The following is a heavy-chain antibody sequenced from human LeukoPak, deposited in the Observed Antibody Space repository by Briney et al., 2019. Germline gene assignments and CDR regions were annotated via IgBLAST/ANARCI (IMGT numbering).Heavy chain of an antibody. CDR2: ISTSGNVI. CDR1: GFAVSSYE. V-gene: IGHV3-48*03. D-gene: IGHD1-26*01. CDR3: ARERVGAINFDY. J-gene: IGHJ4*02. Sequence: GGSLRLSCAASGFAVSSYEMNWIRQAPGKGLEWVAYISTSGNVIYYADSVKGRFTISRDNAKNTLYLQMNSLRAEDTAVYYCARERVGAINFDYWGQGTLVTVSS.